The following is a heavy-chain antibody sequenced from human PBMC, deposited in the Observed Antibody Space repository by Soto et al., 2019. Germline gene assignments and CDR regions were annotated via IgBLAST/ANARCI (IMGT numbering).Heavy chain of an antibody. CDR3: ARVSSSGWYLGD. CDR2: IWYDGSNK. V-gene: IGHV3-33*01. Sequence: QVQLVESGGGVVQPGRSLRLSCAASGFTFSSYGMHWVRQAPGKGLEWVAVIWYDGSNKYYADSVKGRFTISRDNSKNTLYLQMNSLRAADTAVYYCARVSSSGWYLGDWGQGTLVTVSS. J-gene: IGHJ4*02. CDR1: GFTFSSYG. D-gene: IGHD6-19*01.